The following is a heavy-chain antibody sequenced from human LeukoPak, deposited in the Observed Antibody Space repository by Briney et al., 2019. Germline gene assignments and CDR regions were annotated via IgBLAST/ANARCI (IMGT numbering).Heavy chain of an antibody. J-gene: IGHJ6*02. Sequence: GGSLRLSCAASGFTFSNAWMSWVRQAPGKGLEWVGRIKSKTDGGTTDYAAPVKGRFTISRDDSKNTLYLQMNSLKTEDTAVYYCTTPPSCGGDCYSYYYYGMDVWGQGTTVTVSS. CDR3: TTPPSCGGDCYSYYYYGMDV. D-gene: IGHD2-21*02. V-gene: IGHV3-15*01. CDR2: IKSKTDGGTT. CDR1: GFTFSNAW.